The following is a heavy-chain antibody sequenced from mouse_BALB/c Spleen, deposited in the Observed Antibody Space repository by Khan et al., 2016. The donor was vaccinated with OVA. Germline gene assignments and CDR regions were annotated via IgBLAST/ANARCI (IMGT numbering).Heavy chain of an antibody. Sequence: QMQLEESGPGLVAPSQSLSITCTVSGFSLSRYNIHWVRQPPGKGLEWLGMIWGGGGTDYNSTLKSRLSISKDNSKSQVILKMNSLQTDDSAMYFCARAYYRYDGYYAMDYWGQGTSVTGSS. CDR3: ARAYYRYDGYYAMDY. D-gene: IGHD2-14*01. V-gene: IGHV2-6-4*01. J-gene: IGHJ4*01. CDR1: GFSLSRYN. CDR2: IWGGGGT.